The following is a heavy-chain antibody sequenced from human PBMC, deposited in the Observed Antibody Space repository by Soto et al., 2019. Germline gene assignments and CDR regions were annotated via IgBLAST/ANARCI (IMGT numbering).Heavy chain of an antibody. J-gene: IGHJ4*02. CDR3: TKARHPDGSWSFDC. Sequence: QLLESGGNLVQPGGSLRLSCASAGFTFSTYTMSWVRQAPGKGPEWVAGFYGGGSTSTFYADSVTGRFTISRDNSRNMAFLQMNILSADDTAAYYCTKARHPDGSWSFDCWGQGARVTVSS. V-gene: IGHV3-23*01. CDR2: FYGGGSTST. CDR1: GFTFSTYT. D-gene: IGHD3-10*01.